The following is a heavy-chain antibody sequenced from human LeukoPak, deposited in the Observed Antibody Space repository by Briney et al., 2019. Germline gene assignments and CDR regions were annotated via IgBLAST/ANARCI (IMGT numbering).Heavy chain of an antibody. J-gene: IGHJ3*02. CDR3: ARDSRHFDWLLGAAFDI. D-gene: IGHD3-9*01. CDR2: ISSSGSTI. CDR1: GFTFSSYE. V-gene: IGHV3-48*03. Sequence: GGSLRLSCAASGFTFSSYEMNWVRQAPGKGLEWVSYISSSGSTIYYAASVKGRFTISRDNAKNSLYLQMNSLRAEDTAVYYCARDSRHFDWLLGAAFDIWGQGTMVTVSS.